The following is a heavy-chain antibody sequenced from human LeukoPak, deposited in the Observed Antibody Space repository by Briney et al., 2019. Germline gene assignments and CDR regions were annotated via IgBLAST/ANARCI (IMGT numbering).Heavy chain of an antibody. V-gene: IGHV3-33*01. J-gene: IGHJ4*02. D-gene: IGHD2-2*01. CDR1: GFTFSSYG. CDR3: ARGSGPRDLVPAAMCY. CDR2: IWYDGSNK. Sequence: HPGRSLRLSCAASGFTFSSYGMHWVRQAPGKGLEWVAVIWYDGSNKYYADSVKGRFTFSRDNSKNTLYLQMNSLRAEDTAVYYCARGSGPRDLVPAAMCYWGQGTLVTVSS.